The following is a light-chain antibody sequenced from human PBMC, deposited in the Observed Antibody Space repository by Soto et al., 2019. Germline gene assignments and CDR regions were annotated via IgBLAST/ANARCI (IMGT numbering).Light chain of an antibody. CDR3: LSKTINIGDV. CDR1: TIDVGGYNY. CDR2: EVS. J-gene: IGLJ1*01. Sequence: QSVLTQPASVSGSPGQSIAISFTGTTIDVGGYNYVSWYQQHPGKVPKLLIHEVSNRPSGVSNRFSGSKSGNTASLTISGLQAEDEADYYCLSKTINIGDVFGTGTKVTVL. V-gene: IGLV2-14*01.